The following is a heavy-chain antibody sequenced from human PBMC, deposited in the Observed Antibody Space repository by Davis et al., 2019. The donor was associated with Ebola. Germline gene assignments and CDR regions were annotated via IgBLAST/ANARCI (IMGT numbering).Heavy chain of an antibody. D-gene: IGHD1-26*01. J-gene: IGHJ4*02. CDR1: GYTFTGYY. CDR3: ARQSGIYSVIDY. CDR2: ISPNGGGT. V-gene: IGHV1-2*02. Sequence: ASVKVSCKASGYTFTGYYMHWVRQAPGQGLEWMGWISPNGGGTNYAQKFRGRVTMARDTSISTDYMELTGLRSDDTAVYYCARQSGIYSVIDYWGQGTLVTVSS.